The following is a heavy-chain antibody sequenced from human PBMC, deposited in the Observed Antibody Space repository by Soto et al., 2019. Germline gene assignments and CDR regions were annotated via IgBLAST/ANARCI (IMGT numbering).Heavy chain of an antibody. CDR3: ARGNHRWLQLWYFDL. CDR2: INAGNGNT. J-gene: IGHJ2*01. D-gene: IGHD5-12*01. Sequence: ASVKVSCKASGYTFTSYAMHWVRQAPGQRLEWMGWINAGNGNTKYSQKFQGRVTITRDTSASTAYMELSSLRSEDTAVYYCARGNHRWLQLWYFDLWARRTLVTVSS. V-gene: IGHV1-3*01. CDR1: GYTFTSYA.